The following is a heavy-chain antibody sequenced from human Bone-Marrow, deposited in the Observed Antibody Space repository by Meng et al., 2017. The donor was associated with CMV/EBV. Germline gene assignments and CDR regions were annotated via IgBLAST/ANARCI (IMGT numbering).Heavy chain of an antibody. CDR1: GFSLSTSGMR. CDR2: IDWDDDK. J-gene: IGHJ5*01. CDR3: ARGTLGNGFDP. V-gene: IGHV2-70D*14. Sequence: SGPMLVKPTQTLTLTCTFSGFSLSTSGMRVSWIRQPPGKAREWLARIDWDDDKFYSTSLKTRLTISKDTSKNQVVLTITNMDAVDTATYYCARGTLGNGFDPWGQGTLVTVSS. D-gene: IGHD3-10*01.